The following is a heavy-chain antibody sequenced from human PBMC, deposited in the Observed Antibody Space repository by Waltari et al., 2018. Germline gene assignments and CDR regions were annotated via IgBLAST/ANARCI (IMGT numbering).Heavy chain of an antibody. J-gene: IGHJ3*02. D-gene: IGHD4-17*01. V-gene: IGHV4-59*01. CDR1: GGSISSYY. CDR2: IYYSGST. CDR3: ASSYGDPTTDAFDI. Sequence: QVQLQESGPGLVKPSETLSLTCTVSGGSISSYYWSWIRQPPGKGLEWIGYIYYSGSTNYNPSRKSRVTISVDTSKNQFSLKLSSVTAADTAVYYCASSYGDPTTDAFDIWGQGTRVTVSS.